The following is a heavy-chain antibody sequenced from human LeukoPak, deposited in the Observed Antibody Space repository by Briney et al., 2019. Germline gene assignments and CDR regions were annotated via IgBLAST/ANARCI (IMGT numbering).Heavy chain of an antibody. D-gene: IGHD3-10*01. CDR1: GGTFSSYA. V-gene: IGHV1-69*13. Sequence: ASVKVSCKASGGTFSSYAISWVRQAPGQGLEWMGGIIPIFGTANYAQKFQGRVTITADESTSTAYMELSSLRSEDTAVYYCARDLFYGSGDIDYWGQGTLVTVSS. J-gene: IGHJ4*02. CDR3: ARDLFYGSGDIDY. CDR2: IIPIFGTA.